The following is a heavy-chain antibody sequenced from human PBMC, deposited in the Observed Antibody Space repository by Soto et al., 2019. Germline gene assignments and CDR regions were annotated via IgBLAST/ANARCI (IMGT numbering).Heavy chain of an antibody. CDR2: ISYDGSNK. CDR1: GFPFSSYA. V-gene: IGHV3-30-3*01. CDR3: ARVSRWSVCYFDY. D-gene: IGHD2-15*01. Sequence: GGSLRLSCAASGFPFSSYAMSGVRPAPGKGLEWVAVISYDGSNKYYADSVKGRFTISRDNSKNTLYLQMNSLRAEDTAVYYCARVSRWSVCYFDYWGQGTLVTVSS. J-gene: IGHJ4*02.